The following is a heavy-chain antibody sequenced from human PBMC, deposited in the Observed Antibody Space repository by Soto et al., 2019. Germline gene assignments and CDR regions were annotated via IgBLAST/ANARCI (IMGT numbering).Heavy chain of an antibody. J-gene: IGHJ4*02. CDR1: GYTFTAYG. Sequence: ASVKLSFKTSGYTFTAYGLAWLRQAPGQRPEWMGWISAYNGNTNYAQKLQGRVTMTTDTSTSTAYMELRSLRSDDTAVYYCAREDFDYWGQGTLVTVSS. V-gene: IGHV1-18*01. CDR2: ISAYNGNT. CDR3: AREDFDY.